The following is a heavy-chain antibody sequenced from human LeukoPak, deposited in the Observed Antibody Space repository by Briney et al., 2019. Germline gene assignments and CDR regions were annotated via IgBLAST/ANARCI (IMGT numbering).Heavy chain of an antibody. CDR2: ISYDGSSK. J-gene: IGHJ5*02. CDR3: ARDHQLQNGNWFDP. CDR1: GFTFSSYG. V-gene: IGHV3-30*03. D-gene: IGHD2-2*01. Sequence: GGSLRLSCAASGFTFSSYGMHWVRQAPGKGLEWVAAISYDGSSKYYADSVMGRFSASRDNSKNTLYLQLSSLRPEDTAVYYCARDHQLQNGNWFDPWGQGTLVTVSS.